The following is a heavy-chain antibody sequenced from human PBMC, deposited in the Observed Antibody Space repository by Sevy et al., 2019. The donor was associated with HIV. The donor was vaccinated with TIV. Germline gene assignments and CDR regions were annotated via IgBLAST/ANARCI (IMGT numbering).Heavy chain of an antibody. CDR2: FDPEDGET. D-gene: IGHD3-16*01. CDR1: GYTLTKLS. Sequence: ASVKVSCKVSGYTLTKLSMHWVRQAPGKGPEWMGSFDPEDGETIYAQKLQGRVTMTEDTSTDTAYMELSSLRSEDTAVYYCVGGRGLYYFDYWGQGTLVTVSS. J-gene: IGHJ4*02. CDR3: VGGRGLYYFDY. V-gene: IGHV1-24*01.